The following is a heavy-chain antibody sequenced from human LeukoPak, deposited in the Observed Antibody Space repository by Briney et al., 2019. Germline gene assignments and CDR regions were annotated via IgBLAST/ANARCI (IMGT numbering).Heavy chain of an antibody. CDR3: ATLEVYCSSTSCYGLDY. D-gene: IGHD2-2*01. CDR1: GFTFSNYA. V-gene: IGHV3-23*01. Sequence: PGGSLRLSCAASGFTFSNYAMSWVRQAPGKGLEWVSTISDGGITTYYADSAKGRFTISRDNSKNTLYLQMNSLRAEDTAVYYCATLEVYCSSTSCYGLDYWGQGTLVTVSS. CDR2: ISDGGITT. J-gene: IGHJ4*02.